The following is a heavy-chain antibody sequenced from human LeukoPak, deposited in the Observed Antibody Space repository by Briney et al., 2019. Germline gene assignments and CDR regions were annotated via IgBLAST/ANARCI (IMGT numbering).Heavy chain of an antibody. V-gene: IGHV3-23*01. Sequence: GGSLRLSCAASGFTFNNYAMSWVRQAPGQGLEWVSAISGGGSTYYADSVKGRFTISRDNAKNTLYLQMNSLRAEDTAVYYCARAPTLYGSGPVLDYWGQGTLVTVSS. CDR2: ISGGGST. J-gene: IGHJ4*02. CDR1: GFTFNNYA. CDR3: ARAPTLYGSGPVLDY. D-gene: IGHD3-10*01.